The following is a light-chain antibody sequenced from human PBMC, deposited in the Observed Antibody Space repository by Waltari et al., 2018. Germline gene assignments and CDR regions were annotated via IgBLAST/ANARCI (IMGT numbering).Light chain of an antibody. CDR3: QSYDTGTWI. CDR2: EDN. J-gene: IGLJ2*01. V-gene: IGLV6-57*02. CDR1: SASIASDY. Sequence: NFMLPHPRGGSVSRGKTVPISATATSASIASDYAQWFPQRPGRPPTIVIYEDNQRPPGVPDRFSGSIDSSSNSASLTISGLKTEDEADYYCQSYDTGTWIFGGGTRLTVL.